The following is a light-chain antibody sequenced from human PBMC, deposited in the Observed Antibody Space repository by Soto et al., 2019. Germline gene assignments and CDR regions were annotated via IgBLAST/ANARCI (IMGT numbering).Light chain of an antibody. CDR3: QSYDGGLGVSKI. CDR2: DTN. V-gene: IGLV1-51*01. CDR1: KSIVGRNY. J-gene: IGLJ2*01. Sequence: QSVLTQPPSVSAAPGQTVTVSCSGNKSIVGRNYVSWYQQFPGTAPRLLIYDTNKRPSGIPGRFSGSRSGTSASLAITGLQPEDEADYYCQSYDGGLGVSKIFGGGTKVTVL.